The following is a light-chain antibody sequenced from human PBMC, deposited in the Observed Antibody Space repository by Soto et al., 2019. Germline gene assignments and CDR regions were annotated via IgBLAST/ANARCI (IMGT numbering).Light chain of an antibody. CDR3: SSYTSGSTLYV. V-gene: IGLV2-14*01. Sequence: QSALTQPASVSGSPGQSITISCTGTSSDVGGSEYVSWYQQHPGKAPKAMIYEVSDRPSGVSHRFSGSKSANTATLTISGLQPEDEADYYCSSYTSGSTLYVFGTGTKVTV. J-gene: IGLJ1*01. CDR1: SSDVGGSEY. CDR2: EVS.